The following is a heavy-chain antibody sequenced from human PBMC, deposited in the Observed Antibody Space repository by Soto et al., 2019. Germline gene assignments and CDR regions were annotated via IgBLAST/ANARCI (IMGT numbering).Heavy chain of an antibody. D-gene: IGHD3-22*01. CDR3: VKDDGGYPSTAPH. Sequence: EVQLLESGGGLVQPGGSLRLSCAASGITISNYPMSWVRQAPGKGLDWVSGISGSGDRTYYADSAKGRFTISKDISKNSLPLQLDNLGVEATAVYFCVKDDGGYPSTAPHWGQGTLVTVSS. CDR1: GITISNYP. J-gene: IGHJ1*01. V-gene: IGHV3-23*01. CDR2: ISGSGDRT.